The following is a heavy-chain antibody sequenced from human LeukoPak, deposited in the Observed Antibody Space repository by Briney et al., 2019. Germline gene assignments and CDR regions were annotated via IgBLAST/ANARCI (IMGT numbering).Heavy chain of an antibody. J-gene: IGHJ3*02. Sequence: GGTLRLSCAASGFTFSSYGMSWVRQAPGKGLEWVSAICGRGGSTYYADSVKGRFTISRDNAKNSLYLQMSSLRAEDTAVYYCARGRYYYDSSAYPTRAAFDIWGQGTMVTVSS. V-gene: IGHV3-23*01. CDR3: ARGRYYYDSSAYPTRAAFDI. CDR1: GFTFSSYG. D-gene: IGHD3-22*01. CDR2: ICGRGGST.